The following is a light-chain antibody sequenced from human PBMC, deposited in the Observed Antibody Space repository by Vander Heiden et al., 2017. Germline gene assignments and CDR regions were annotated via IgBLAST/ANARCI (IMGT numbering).Light chain of an antibody. CDR2: EVT. CDR1: SSDVGAYDY. V-gene: IGLV2-8*01. J-gene: IGLJ3*02. CDR3: SSYAGSNNLV. Sequence: QSALTQPPTASGSPGQSVTLSCTGRSSDVGAYDYVTWYQQHPGKAPKLMIYEVTQRPSGVPDRFSGSKSGNTASLTVSGLQAEDEADYFCSSYAGSNNLVFGGGTKLTVV.